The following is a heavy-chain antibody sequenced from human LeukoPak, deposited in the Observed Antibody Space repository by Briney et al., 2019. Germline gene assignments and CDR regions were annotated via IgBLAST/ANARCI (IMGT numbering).Heavy chain of an antibody. J-gene: IGHJ6*02. CDR3: ASQIAAAGLRSYYGMDV. CDR1: GYTFTIYG. CDR2: ISAYNGNT. Sequence: ASVTVSCTASGYTFTIYGISWVRQAPGQGLEWMGWISAYNGNTNYAQKLQGRVTMTTDTSTSTAYMELRSLRSDDTAVYYCASQIAAAGLRSYYGMDVWGQGTTVTVSS. D-gene: IGHD6-13*01. V-gene: IGHV1-18*01.